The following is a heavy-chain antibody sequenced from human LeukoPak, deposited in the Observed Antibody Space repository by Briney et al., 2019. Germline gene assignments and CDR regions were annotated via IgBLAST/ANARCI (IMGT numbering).Heavy chain of an antibody. D-gene: IGHD3-3*02. J-gene: IGHJ5*02. V-gene: IGHV4-61*08. CDR3: ARRVISEFSIDKGNWLDP. Sequence: SETLSLTCTVSGGSISSGGYYWNWIRQSPGKGLEWIGYILSSGSTHHNPSLASRISLSMDPSKNQFSLKLSSVTAADTAVYYCARRVISEFSIDKGNWLDPWGQGTLVTVSS. CDR2: ILSSGST. CDR1: GGSISSGGYY.